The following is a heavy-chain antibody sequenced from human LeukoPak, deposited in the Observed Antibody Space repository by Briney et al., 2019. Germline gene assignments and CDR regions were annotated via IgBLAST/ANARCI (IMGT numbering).Heavy chain of an antibody. CDR3: ARGGIEARRGDAFDI. CDR1: GYTFTSYG. J-gene: IGHJ3*02. V-gene: IGHV1-69*13. D-gene: IGHD6-6*01. Sequence: ASVKVSCKASGYTFTSYGISWVRQAPGQALEWMGGVIHIFGTANYAQKFPGRVTITADESTSTAYMELSSLRSEDTAVYYCARGGIEARRGDAFDIWGQGTMVTVSS. CDR2: VIHIFGTA.